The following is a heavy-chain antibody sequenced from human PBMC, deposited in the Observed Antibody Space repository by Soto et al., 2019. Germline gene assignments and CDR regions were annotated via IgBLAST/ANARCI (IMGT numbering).Heavy chain of an antibody. J-gene: IGHJ6*02. Sequence: QVQLVQSGAEVKKPGASVKVSCKASGYTFTSYYMHWVRLAPGQGLEWMGIINPDGGGTSYAQQVQSRVIMTRDTSTSTVYMEMSSLRSEDTAVYYCAVGGNYLSMDVWGQGTTVTVSS. CDR2: INPDGGGT. D-gene: IGHD4-4*01. V-gene: IGHV1-46*01. CDR3: AVGGNYLSMDV. CDR1: GYTFTSYY.